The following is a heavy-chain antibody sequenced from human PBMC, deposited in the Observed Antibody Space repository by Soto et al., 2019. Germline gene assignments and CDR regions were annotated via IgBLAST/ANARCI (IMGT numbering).Heavy chain of an antibody. D-gene: IGHD2-21*02. CDR2: MCCDDDK. Sequence: QITLKESGPTLVKPTQTLTLTCTFSGFSLSTGGGGVGWIRQPPGKALAGLALMCCDDDKRYSPSLKSRLTVTKYTSKNQVVLTMTNMDPVDTAKYYCAHSRCCGDCLRSYSSHYSYGMDVWGQGTTVTVSS. CDR1: GFSLSTGGGG. CDR3: AHSRCCGDCLRSYSSHYSYGMDV. V-gene: IGHV2-5*02. J-gene: IGHJ6*02.